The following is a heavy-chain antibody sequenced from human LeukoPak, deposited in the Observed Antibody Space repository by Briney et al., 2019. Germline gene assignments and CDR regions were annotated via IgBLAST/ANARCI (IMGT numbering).Heavy chain of an antibody. CDR3: AGRWGVTSWADAFDI. D-gene: IGHD2-21*02. Sequence: SETLSLTCAVYGGSFSGYYWSWIRQPPGKGLQWIGEIKHSESTVCNPSLKSRVTISVDTSKNQFSLKLSSATAADTAVYYCAGRWGVTSWADAFDIWGQGTMVTV. CDR1: GGSFSGYY. CDR2: IKHSEST. V-gene: IGHV4-34*01. J-gene: IGHJ3*02.